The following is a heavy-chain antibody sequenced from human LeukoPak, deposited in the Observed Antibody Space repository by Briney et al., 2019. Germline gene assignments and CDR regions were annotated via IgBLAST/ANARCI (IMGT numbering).Heavy chain of an antibody. CDR2: IKQDGSEK. J-gene: IGHJ4*02. Sequence: GGSLRLSCAASGFTFSSYWMSWVRQAPGKGLEWVANIKQDGSEKYYVDSVKGRFTISRDNAKNSLYLQMNSLRAEDTVVYYCASGRWELLLDYWGQGTLVTVSS. CDR1: GFTFSSYW. V-gene: IGHV3-7*01. CDR3: ASGRWELLLDY. D-gene: IGHD1-26*01.